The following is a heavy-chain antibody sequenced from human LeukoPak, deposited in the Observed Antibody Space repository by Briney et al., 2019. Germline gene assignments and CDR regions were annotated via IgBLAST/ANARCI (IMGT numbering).Heavy chain of an antibody. D-gene: IGHD2-15*01. Sequence: PSETLSLTCTVSGGSITSYYWSWIRQSAGKGLEWIGRVYTSGGTNYNPSLESRVTMSLDTSKRQVSLKLSSVTAADTAVYYCARVCSGGTCLDYWGQGTLVTVSS. V-gene: IGHV4-4*07. CDR1: GGSITSYY. CDR3: ARVCSGGTCLDY. J-gene: IGHJ4*02. CDR2: VYTSGGT.